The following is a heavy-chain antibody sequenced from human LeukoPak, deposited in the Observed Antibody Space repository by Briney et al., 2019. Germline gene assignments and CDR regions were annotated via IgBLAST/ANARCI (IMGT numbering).Heavy chain of an antibody. D-gene: IGHD2-8*01. Sequence: ASVKVSCKACGYTFTSSGISWVRQAPGQGLEWMGWISAYNGNTNYAQKLQGRVTMTTDTSTSTAYMELRSLRSDDTAVYYCASGSDRRRLGDIVLMVYATSVDYWGQGTLVTVSS. V-gene: IGHV1-18*01. CDR2: ISAYNGNT. J-gene: IGHJ4*02. CDR3: ASGSDRRRLGDIVLMVYATSVDY. CDR1: GYTFTSSG.